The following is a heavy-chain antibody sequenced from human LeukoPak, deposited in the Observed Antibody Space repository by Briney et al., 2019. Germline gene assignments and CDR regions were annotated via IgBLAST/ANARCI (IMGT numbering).Heavy chain of an antibody. CDR2: IYYSGST. J-gene: IGHJ4*02. D-gene: IGHD2-21*01. CDR1: GGSISSGGYY. CDR3: ARMTPESAIPEYYFDY. V-gene: IGHV4-31*03. Sequence: SQTLSLTCTVSGGSISSGGYYWSWIRQHPGKGLEWIGYIYYSGSTYYNPSLKSRVTISVDTSKNQFSLKLSSVTAADTAVYYCARMTPESAIPEYYFDYWGQGTLVTVSS.